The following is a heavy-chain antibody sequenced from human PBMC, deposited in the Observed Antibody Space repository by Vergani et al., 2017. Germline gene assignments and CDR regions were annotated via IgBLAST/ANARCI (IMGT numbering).Heavy chain of an antibody. Sequence: QVQLVQSGAEVKKPGSSVKVSCKASGGTFSSYAISWVRQAPGQGLEWMGGIITIFGKANYAQKFQGRVTITADETTSTAYMELSSLRSEDTAVYYCARFGIFGVARHNEDGGGYWGQGTLVTVSS. J-gene: IGHJ4*02. D-gene: IGHD3-3*01. CDR1: GGTFSSYA. CDR2: IITIFGKA. CDR3: ARFGIFGVARHNEDGGGY. V-gene: IGHV1-69*01.